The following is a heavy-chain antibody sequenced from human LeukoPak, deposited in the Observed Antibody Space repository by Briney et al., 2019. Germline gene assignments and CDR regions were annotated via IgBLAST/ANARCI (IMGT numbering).Heavy chain of an antibody. CDR2: INWNSAST. CDR1: GFTFSSYA. Sequence: GGSLRLSCAASGFTFSSYAMHWVRQAPGKGLEWVSGINWNSASTGYGDSVKGRFTISRDNVMNSLYLQMNSLRPEDTALYYCVKDRRNPYRPEGPFDPWGQGTLVTVSS. D-gene: IGHD1-14*01. CDR3: VKDRRNPYRPEGPFDP. V-gene: IGHV3-9*01. J-gene: IGHJ5*02.